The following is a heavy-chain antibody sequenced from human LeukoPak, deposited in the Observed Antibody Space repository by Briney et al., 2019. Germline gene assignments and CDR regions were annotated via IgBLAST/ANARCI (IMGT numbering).Heavy chain of an antibody. D-gene: IGHD6-13*01. CDR2: IRSNTYGGST. CDR3: ARVSRGGITASWFDR. J-gene: IGHJ5*02. V-gene: IGHV3-49*03. CDR1: AFTLGDYG. Sequence: GGSLRLSWEGAAFTLGDYGVGWFRQAPGKGLQWVTSIRSNTYGGSTEYVPSVKGRFTISRDASNSIAYLQMNSLKAEDTAIYYCARVSRGGITASWFDRWGQGTLATVSS.